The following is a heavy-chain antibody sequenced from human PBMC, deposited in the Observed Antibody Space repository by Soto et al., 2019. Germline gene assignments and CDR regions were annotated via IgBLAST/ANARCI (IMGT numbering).Heavy chain of an antibody. Sequence: ASVKVSCKASGYTFTSYAMHWVRQAPGQRLEWMGWINAGNGNTKYSQKLQGRVTMTTDTSTSTAYMELRSLRSDDTAVYYCARDLGVYCSGGSCLVYWGQGTLVTVSS. CDR2: INAGNGNT. CDR1: GYTFTSYA. D-gene: IGHD2-15*01. J-gene: IGHJ4*02. CDR3: ARDLGVYCSGGSCLVY. V-gene: IGHV1-3*01.